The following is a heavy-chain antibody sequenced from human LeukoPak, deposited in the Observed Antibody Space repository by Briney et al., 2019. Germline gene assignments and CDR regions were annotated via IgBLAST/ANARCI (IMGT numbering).Heavy chain of an antibody. J-gene: IGHJ4*02. Sequence: PGGSLRLSCAASGFTFSSYAMSWVRQAPGKGLEWVSVISGSGSDTVYADSVKGRFTISRDNAKNSLYLQMNSLRAEDTALYHCVREDGSYSYFDYWGQGTLVTVSS. CDR3: VREDGSYSYFDY. CDR1: GFTFSSYA. CDR2: ISGSGSDT. D-gene: IGHD1-26*01. V-gene: IGHV3-23*01.